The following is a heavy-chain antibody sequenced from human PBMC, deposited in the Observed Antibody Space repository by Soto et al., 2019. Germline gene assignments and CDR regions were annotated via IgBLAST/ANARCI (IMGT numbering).Heavy chain of an antibody. CDR2: INHSGST. D-gene: IGHD3-9*01. CDR3: ARALRGTGYYYYYYGMDV. V-gene: IGHV4-34*01. Sequence: SETLSLTCAVYGGSFSGYYWSWVRQPPGKGLEWIGEINHSGSTNYNPSLKSRVTISVDTSKNQFSLKLSSVTAADTAVYYCARALRGTGYYYYYYGMDVWGQGTTVTVSS. CDR1: GGSFSGYY. J-gene: IGHJ6*02.